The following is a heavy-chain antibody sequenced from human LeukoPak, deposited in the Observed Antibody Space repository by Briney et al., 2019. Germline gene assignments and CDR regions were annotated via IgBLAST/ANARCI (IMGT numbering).Heavy chain of an antibody. J-gene: IGHJ4*02. Sequence: SETLSLTCTVSGYSISSGYYWGWIRQPPGKGLEWIGSIYHSGSTYYNPSLKSRVTISVDTSKNQFSLKLSSVTAADTAVYYCASSRTKVQNFDYWGQGTLVTVSS. D-gene: IGHD1-1*01. V-gene: IGHV4-38-2*02. CDR1: GYSISSGYY. CDR3: ASSRTKVQNFDY. CDR2: IYHSGST.